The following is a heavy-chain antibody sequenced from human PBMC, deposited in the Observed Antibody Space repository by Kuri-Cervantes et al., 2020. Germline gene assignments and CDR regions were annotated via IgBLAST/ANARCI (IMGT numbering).Heavy chain of an antibody. D-gene: IGHD6-19*01. CDR3: AREGGGSGWSPGY. J-gene: IGHJ4*02. V-gene: IGHV4-38-2*02. Sequence: SETLSLTCAVSGYSINSGFFWGWVRQPPGKGLEWIGSIYQSGSSYCNPSLKTRVTMSIDTSKDQFSLKLSSVTAADTAMYYCAREGGGSGWSPGYWGQGTLVTVSS. CDR2: IYQSGSS. CDR1: GYSINSGFF.